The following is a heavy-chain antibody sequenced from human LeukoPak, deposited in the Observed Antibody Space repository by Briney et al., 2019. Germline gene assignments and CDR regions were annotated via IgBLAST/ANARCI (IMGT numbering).Heavy chain of an antibody. CDR2: ISYSLST. CDR1: GGSGSSDS. CDR3: ARRTRSFSYTYGDAYYYYYMDV. Sequence: PSETLSVICTVSGGSGSSDSWSWIRQPPGQGLEWIGYISYSLSTSYNPSLKSRVTISINPSKSQLSLKLRSVTAADTAVYYCARRTRSFSYTYGDAYYYYYMDVWGKGSTVILS. V-gene: IGHV4-59*02. D-gene: IGHD5-18*01. J-gene: IGHJ6*03.